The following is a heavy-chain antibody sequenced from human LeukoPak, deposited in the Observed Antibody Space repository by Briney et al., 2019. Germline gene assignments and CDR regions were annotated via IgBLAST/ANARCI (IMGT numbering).Heavy chain of an antibody. Sequence: ASVKVSCKASGYTFTDYYIHWVRQAPGQGLEWMGRINPNSGGTNYAQRFQGSVTVTRDTSISTAYMELSTLRSDDAAVYYCARDKRSTAGNWFDPWGQGTLVTVSS. CDR2: INPNSGGT. J-gene: IGHJ5*02. V-gene: IGHV1-2*06. CDR3: ARDKRSTAGNWFDP. D-gene: IGHD1-14*01. CDR1: GYTFTDYY.